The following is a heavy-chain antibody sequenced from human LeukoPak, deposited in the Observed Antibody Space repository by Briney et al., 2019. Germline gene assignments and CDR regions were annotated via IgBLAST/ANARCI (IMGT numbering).Heavy chain of an antibody. J-gene: IGHJ4*02. CDR2: ISPCSGST. CDR1: GYTFTGYF. V-gene: IGHV1-2*02. Sequence: ASVKVSCKASGYTFTGYFIYWVPQAPGQGLEWMGWISPCSGSTRYAQKVQGRVTMTRDTSISTAYMELSRLTSDDTAVYYCARVLTPTVVTSNFDYWGQGTLVTVSS. D-gene: IGHD4-23*01. CDR3: ARVLTPTVVTSNFDY.